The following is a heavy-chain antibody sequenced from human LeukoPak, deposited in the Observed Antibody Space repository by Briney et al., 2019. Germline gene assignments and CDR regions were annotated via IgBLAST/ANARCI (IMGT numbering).Heavy chain of an antibody. J-gene: IGHJ4*02. CDR1: ASTFSGNR. Sequence: GGSLTLSCAASASTFSGNRMHWVRQAPGKGLEWVASIDQHGRDKYFLDSVKGRFTISRDNSKSSLYLQMNNLRAEETAVYYCVRGSGWFFGFWGQGSLVTVSS. D-gene: IGHD6-19*01. CDR3: VRGSGWFFGF. CDR2: IDQHGRDK. V-gene: IGHV3-7*01.